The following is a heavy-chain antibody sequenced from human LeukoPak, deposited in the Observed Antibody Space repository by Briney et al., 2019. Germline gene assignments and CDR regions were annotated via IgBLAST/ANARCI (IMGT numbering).Heavy chain of an antibody. D-gene: IGHD2-15*01. V-gene: IGHV7-4-1*02. CDR1: GYTFTSYA. CDR2: INTNTGNP. J-gene: IGHJ6*02. CDR3: ARFVYCSGGSCSPMTYYYYGMDV. Sequence: GASVKVSCKASGYTFTSYAMNWVRQAPGQGLEWMGWINTNTGNPTYAQGFTGRFVFSLDTSVSTAYLQISSLKAEDTAVYYCARFVYCSGGSCSPMTYYYYGMDVWGQGTTVTVSS.